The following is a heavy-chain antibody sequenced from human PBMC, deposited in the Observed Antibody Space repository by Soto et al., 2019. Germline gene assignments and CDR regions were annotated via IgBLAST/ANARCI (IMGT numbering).Heavy chain of an antibody. V-gene: IGHV1-8*01. CDR2: MRANSGDT. J-gene: IGHJ5*02. CDR1: GDIFTNFD. CDR3: ARYHYGARFQA. Sequence: QVQLVQPGAEVRKPGASVKVSCKASGDIFTNFDFNWVRQATGQGLEWFGWMRANSGDTAHDQKFQGRVRSTRDTLMTTASRAPRSLRAEDTVIYYCARYHYGARFQAWGQGTLVFVSS. D-gene: IGHD3-3*01.